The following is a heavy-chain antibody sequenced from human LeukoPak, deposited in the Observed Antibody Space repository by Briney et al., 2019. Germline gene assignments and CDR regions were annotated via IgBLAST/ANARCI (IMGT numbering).Heavy chain of an antibody. CDR2: IKSKTDGGTT. D-gene: IGHD5-12*01. J-gene: IGHJ4*02. CDR3: TTDQSHRGYDPGYFDY. V-gene: IGHV3-15*01. CDR1: GFTFSDAW. Sequence: PGGSLRLSCAASGFTFSDAWMSWVRQAPGKGLEWVGRIKSKTDGGTTDYAAPVKGRFTISRDDSKNTLYLQMNSLKTEDTAVYYCTTDQSHRGYDPGYFDYWGQGTLVTVSS.